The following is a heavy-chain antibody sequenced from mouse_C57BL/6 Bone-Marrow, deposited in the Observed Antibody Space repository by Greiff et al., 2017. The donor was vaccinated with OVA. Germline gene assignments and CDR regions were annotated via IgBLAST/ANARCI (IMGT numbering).Heavy chain of an antibody. J-gene: IGHJ1*03. CDR1: GFSLTSYG. CDR3: ARRGVYWYFDV. CDR2: IWSGGST. V-gene: IGHV2-2*01. Sequence: VKLVESGPGLVQPSQSLSITCTVSGFSLTSYGVYWVRQSPGKGLEWLGVIWSGGSTDYNAAFISRLSISNDNSKSQVFFKMNSLQADDTAIYYCARRGVYWYFDVWGTGTTVTVSS.